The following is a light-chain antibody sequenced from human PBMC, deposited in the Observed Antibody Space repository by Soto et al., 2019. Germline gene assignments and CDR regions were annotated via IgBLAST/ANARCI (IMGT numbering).Light chain of an antibody. J-gene: IGKJ1*01. V-gene: IGKV1-5*01. CDR1: QSVSSW. CDR2: DAS. Sequence: DIQMTQSPATLSSSVGDRVTLTCRASQSVSSWLAWYQQKPGNAPKLLIYDASSLESGVPSRFSGSGSGDECTLTISSLPPDDFANYYCQHDNSYATFGQGTKVEIK. CDR3: QHDNSYAT.